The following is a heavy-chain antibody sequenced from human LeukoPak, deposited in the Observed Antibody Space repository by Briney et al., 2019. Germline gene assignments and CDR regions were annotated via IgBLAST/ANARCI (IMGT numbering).Heavy chain of an antibody. V-gene: IGHV3-9*01. CDR1: GFTFDDYA. CDR2: ISWNSGSI. CDR3: AKDRTYGTDY. Sequence: PGRSLRLSCAASGFTFDDYAMHWVRQAPGKGLEWVSGISWNSGSIGYADSVKGRFTISRDNAKNSLYLQMNSLRAEDTAVYYCAKDRTYGTDYWGQGTLVTVSS. J-gene: IGHJ4*02. D-gene: IGHD4-17*01.